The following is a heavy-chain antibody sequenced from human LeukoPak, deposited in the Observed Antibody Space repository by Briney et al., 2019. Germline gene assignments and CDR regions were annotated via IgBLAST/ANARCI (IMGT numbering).Heavy chain of an antibody. CDR2: IYYSGST. Sequence: SETLSLTCTVSGGSISSYYWSWLRQPPGKGLEWIGYIYYSGSTNYNPSLKSRVTISVDTSKNQFSLKLSSVTAADTAVYYCARGIADFWSRLGAFDIWGQGTMVTVSS. CDR1: GGSISSYY. D-gene: IGHD3-3*01. J-gene: IGHJ3*02. CDR3: ARGIADFWSRLGAFDI. V-gene: IGHV4-59*08.